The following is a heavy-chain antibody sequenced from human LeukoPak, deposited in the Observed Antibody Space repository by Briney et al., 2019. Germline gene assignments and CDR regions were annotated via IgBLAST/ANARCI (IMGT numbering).Heavy chain of an antibody. D-gene: IGHD6-13*01. CDR1: GVSIQSYW. CDR3: ARHVGTAAGPFDS. V-gene: IGHV4-4*07. CDR2: IYTTGRT. Sequence: SETLSLTCDVSGVSIQSYWWSWVRKPAGKGLEWIGRIYTTGRTNYSPSFQSRVTMSIDVSSNQFSLTLRSVTAADTAVYYCARHVGTAAGPFDSWGQGILVTVSS. J-gene: IGHJ4*02.